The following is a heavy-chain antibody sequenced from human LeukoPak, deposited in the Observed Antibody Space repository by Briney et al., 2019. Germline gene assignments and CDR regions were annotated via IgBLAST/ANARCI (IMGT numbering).Heavy chain of an antibody. Sequence: GGSLRLSCAASGFTFSGYAMHWVRQAPGKGLEWVAVISYDGTKISYADSVKARFNISRANSKNTLYLQMNSLRAEDTAVYYCARAPYYYGSGITPDYWGQGTLVTVSS. D-gene: IGHD3-10*01. J-gene: IGHJ4*02. CDR2: ISYDGTKI. CDR3: ARAPYYYGSGITPDY. CDR1: GFTFSGYA. V-gene: IGHV3-30-3*01.